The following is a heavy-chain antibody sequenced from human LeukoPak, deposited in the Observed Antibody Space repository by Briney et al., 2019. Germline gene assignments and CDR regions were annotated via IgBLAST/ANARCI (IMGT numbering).Heavy chain of an antibody. D-gene: IGHD2-2*01. CDR2: INHNSGGT. J-gene: IGHJ4*02. CDR3: ARNSRVPH. Sequence: ASVKVSCKASGYTFTGYYMHWVRQAPGQGLEWMGWINHNSGGTNYAQKFQGSVTMTRQTSISTAYMELSRLRSDDTAVYYCARNSRVPHWGQGTLVTVSS. V-gene: IGHV1-2*02. CDR1: GYTFTGYY.